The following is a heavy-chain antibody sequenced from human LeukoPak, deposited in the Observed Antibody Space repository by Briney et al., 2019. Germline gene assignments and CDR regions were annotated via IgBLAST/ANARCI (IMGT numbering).Heavy chain of an antibody. CDR1: GGSISSSSYY. Sequence: SETLSRTCTVSGGSISSSSYYWGWIRQPPGKGLEWIGSIYYSGSTYYNPSLKSRVTISVDTSKNQFSLKLSSVTAADTAVYYCARGIFGVVINDYWGQGTLVTVSS. CDR2: IYYSGST. V-gene: IGHV4-39*01. J-gene: IGHJ4*02. CDR3: ARGIFGVVINDY. D-gene: IGHD3-3*01.